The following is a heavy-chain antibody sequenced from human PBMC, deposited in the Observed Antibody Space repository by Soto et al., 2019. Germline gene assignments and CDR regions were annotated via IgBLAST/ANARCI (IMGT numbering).Heavy chain of an antibody. D-gene: IGHD2-2*01. V-gene: IGHV5-51*01. Sequence: LKISCKGSDSGFANHWIGWVGRMPGKGREWVGIIFPRASQTLYSPSFQGQVTISADRSISTIYLQWSSLKASDTAIYYCAGRLRHVEIPGPWYDPWGQGTLVTVSS. J-gene: IGHJ5*02. CDR2: IFPRASQT. CDR1: DSGFANHW. CDR3: AGRLRHVEIPGPWYDP.